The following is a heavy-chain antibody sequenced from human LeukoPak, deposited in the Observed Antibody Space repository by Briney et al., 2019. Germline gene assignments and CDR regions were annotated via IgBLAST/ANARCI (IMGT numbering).Heavy chain of an antibody. CDR3: ARSEDYYDSSGYSPWFDP. D-gene: IGHD3-22*01. Sequence: ASVKVSCKASGYTFTSYGISLVRQAPGQGLEWMGWNSAYNGNTNYAQKLQGRVTMTTDTSTSTAYMELRSLRSDDTAVYYCARSEDYYDSSGYSPWFDPWGQGTLVTVSS. V-gene: IGHV1-18*01. J-gene: IGHJ5*02. CDR1: GYTFTSYG. CDR2: NSAYNGNT.